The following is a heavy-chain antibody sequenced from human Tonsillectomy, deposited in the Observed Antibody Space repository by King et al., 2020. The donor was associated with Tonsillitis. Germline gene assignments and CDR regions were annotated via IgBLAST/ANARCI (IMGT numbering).Heavy chain of an antibody. CDR1: GFTFEDYA. Sequence: VQLVESGGGSVQPGRSLRLSCAASGFTFEDYAMHWVRQAPGKGLEWVSRINWNSVDIDFADSVRGRFTISRDNAKNSLYLQMNSLRAEDTALYYCAKGRESGSYYYFDYCGQGTLVTVSS. V-gene: IGHV3-9*01. CDR3: AKGRESGSYYYFDY. CDR2: INWNSVDI. J-gene: IGHJ4*02. D-gene: IGHD1-26*01.